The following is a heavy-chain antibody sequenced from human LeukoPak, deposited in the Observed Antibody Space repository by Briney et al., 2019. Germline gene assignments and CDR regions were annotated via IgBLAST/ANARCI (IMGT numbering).Heavy chain of an antibody. CDR1: GSIFSSYA. V-gene: IGHV3-23*01. J-gene: IGHJ4*02. D-gene: IGHD1-14*01. CDR3: AKVNPLFDY. Sequence: AGSLRLSCAASGSIFSSYAMSWVRQAPGKGLEWVSTISGSGGSTYYADSVKGRFTISRDNSKNTLYLQMNSLRAEDTAVYYCAKVNPLFDYWGQGTLVTVSS. CDR2: ISGSGGST.